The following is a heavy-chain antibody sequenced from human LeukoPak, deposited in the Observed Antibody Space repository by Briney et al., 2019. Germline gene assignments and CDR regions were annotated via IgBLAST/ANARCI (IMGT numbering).Heavy chain of an antibody. V-gene: IGHV5-51*01. CDR3: ARHGHYDSGRGFDY. CDR1: GYSYTSYW. J-gene: IGHJ4*02. CDR2: IFPGDSDT. D-gene: IGHD3-10*01. Sequence: GESLKISCKGSGYSYTSYWIAWVRQMPGKGLEWMGIIFPGDSDTTYSPSFQGQVTISADKSISTAYLQWSSLRASDTAMYYCARHGHYDSGRGFDYWGQGTLVTVSS.